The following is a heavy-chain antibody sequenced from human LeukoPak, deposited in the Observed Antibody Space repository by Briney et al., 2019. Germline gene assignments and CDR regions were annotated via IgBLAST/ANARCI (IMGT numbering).Heavy chain of an antibody. J-gene: IGHJ5*02. D-gene: IGHD4-17*01. CDR1: GFTVSSNY. CDR2: IYSGGST. V-gene: IGHV3-53*01. CDR3: AREVITVTTSAWFDP. Sequence: PGGSLRLSCAASGFTVSSNYMSWVRQAPGKGLEWVSVIYSGGSTYYSDSVKGQFTISRDNSKNTLYLQMNSLRAEDTAVYYCAREVITVTTSAWFDPWGQGTLVTVSS.